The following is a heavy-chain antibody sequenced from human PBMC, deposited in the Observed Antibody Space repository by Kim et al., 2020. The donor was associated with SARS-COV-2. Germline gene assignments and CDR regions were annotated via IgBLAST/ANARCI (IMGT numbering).Heavy chain of an antibody. D-gene: IGHD3-16*01. CDR1: GFTFSTYD. Sequence: GGSLRLSCAASGFTFSTYDMNWVRQDPGKGLEWVSFISNLTTTLYYADSVEGRFTFSRDTAKKLLFLQMNMLRDEATALYYCVRHRMGGAFDMWGQGTMVTVSP. CDR2: ISNLTTTL. CDR3: VRHRMGGAFDM. V-gene: IGHV3-48*02. J-gene: IGHJ3*02.